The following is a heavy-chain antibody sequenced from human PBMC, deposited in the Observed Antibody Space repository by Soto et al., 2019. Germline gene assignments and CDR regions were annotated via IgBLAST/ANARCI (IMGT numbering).Heavy chain of an antibody. V-gene: IGHV4-59*01. CDR3: AREFGDDYGGNTHYYFDY. CDR1: GGSISSYY. J-gene: IGHJ4*02. D-gene: IGHD4-17*01. Sequence: SETLSLTCTVSGGSISSYYWSWIRQPPGKGLEWIGYIYYSGSTNYNPSLKSRVTISVDTSKNQFSLKLSSVTAADTAVYYCAREFGDDYGGNTHYYFDYCGQGTLVTVSS. CDR2: IYYSGST.